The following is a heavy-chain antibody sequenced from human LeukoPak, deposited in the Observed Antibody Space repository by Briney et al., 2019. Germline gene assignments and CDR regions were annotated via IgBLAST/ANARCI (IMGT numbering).Heavy chain of an antibody. V-gene: IGHV3-23*01. J-gene: IGHJ4*02. Sequence: GGSLRLSCVASGFTLSSYAMSWVRQAPGKGLEWVSVISGGGDITNYADSVKGRFIISRDNSKNTLNLQMSSLRAEDTAVYYCAKPMVGATVTFDHWGQGTLVTVSS. D-gene: IGHD1-26*01. CDR1: GFTLSSYA. CDR2: ISGGGDIT. CDR3: AKPMVGATVTFDH.